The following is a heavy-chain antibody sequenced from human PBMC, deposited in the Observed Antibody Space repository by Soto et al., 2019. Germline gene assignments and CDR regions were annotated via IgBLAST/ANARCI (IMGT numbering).Heavy chain of an antibody. CDR1: GFTFSSYG. D-gene: IGHD5-12*01. CDR2: IWYDGSNK. J-gene: IGHJ5*02. CDR3: ARGHGVATTMGWFDP. Sequence: QVRLVESGGGVVQPGRSLRLSCEASGFTFSSYGIHWVRQAPGKGLEWVAVIWYDGSNKYYADSVKGRFSISRDNSKNTLYLLMNSLRAEDTAVYHCARGHGVATTMGWFDPWGQGTLVTVSS. V-gene: IGHV3-33*01.